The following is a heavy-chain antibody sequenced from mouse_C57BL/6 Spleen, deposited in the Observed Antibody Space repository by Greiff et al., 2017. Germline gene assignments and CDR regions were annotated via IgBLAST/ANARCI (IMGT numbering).Heavy chain of an antibody. CDR3: ARENRNRFAD. CDR1: GYTFTSYG. V-gene: IGHV1-81*01. CDR2: IYPRSGNT. J-gene: IGHJ3*01. D-gene: IGHD2-14*01. Sequence: VQLQQSGAELARPGASVKLSCKASGYTFTSYGISWVKQRTGQGLEWIGEIYPRSGNTYYNEKFKGKATLTADKSSSTAYMELRSLPSEDSAGYFWARENRNRFADWGQGTLVTVSA.